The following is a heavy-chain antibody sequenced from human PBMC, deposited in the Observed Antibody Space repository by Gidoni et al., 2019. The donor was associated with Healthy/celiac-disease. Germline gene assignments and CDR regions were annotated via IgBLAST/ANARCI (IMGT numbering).Heavy chain of an antibody. CDR1: GFTSRIYD. V-gene: IGHV3-13*01. Sequence: EVQLVASGGGLVQPGGSLRLSCAASGFTSRIYDTHGVRQATGKGLEWVSAIGIAGDTYYRGSVKGRLTISRENAKNSLYLQMNSLRAGDTAVYYCARLSRPPRSTVAAYGMDVWGQGTTVTVSS. CDR2: IGIAGDT. J-gene: IGHJ6*02. D-gene: IGHD4-17*01. CDR3: ARLSRPPRSTVAAYGMDV.